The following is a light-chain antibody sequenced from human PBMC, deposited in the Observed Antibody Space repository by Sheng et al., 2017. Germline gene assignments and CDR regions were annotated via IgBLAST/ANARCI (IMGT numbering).Light chain of an antibody. J-gene: IGLJ3*02. CDR1: SSNIGSNY. CDR3: AAWDDSLSGPV. Sequence: LTQPPSASGTPGQRVTISCSGSSSNIGSNYVYWYQQLPGTAPKLLIYRNNQRPSGVPDRFSGSKSGTSASLAISGLRSEDEADYYCAAWDDSLSGPVFGGGTKLTVL. CDR2: RNN. V-gene: IGLV1-47*01.